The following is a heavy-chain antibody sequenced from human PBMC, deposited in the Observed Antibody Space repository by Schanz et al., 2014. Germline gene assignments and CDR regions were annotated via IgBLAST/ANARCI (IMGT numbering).Heavy chain of an antibody. CDR2: ISSSGSYI. CDR3: AKQIHYDILTVTRN. CDR1: EFTFSSYK. J-gene: IGHJ4*02. Sequence: EVQLVESGGGLVKPGGSLRLSCEASEFTFSSYKMNWVRQAPGKGLEWVSSISSSGSYIHYADSVKGRFTISRDNSKTTLSLQMNSLRAEDTAVYYCAKQIHYDILTVTRNWGQGTLVTVSS. V-gene: IGHV3-21*04. D-gene: IGHD3-9*01.